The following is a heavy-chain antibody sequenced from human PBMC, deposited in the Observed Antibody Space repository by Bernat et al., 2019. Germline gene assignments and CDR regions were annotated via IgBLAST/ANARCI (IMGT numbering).Heavy chain of an antibody. Sequence: QVQLVQSGAEVKKPGASVKVSCKVSGYTLTELSMHWVRQAPGKGLEWMGGFDPEDGETIYAQKFQGRVTMSEDTSTDTAYMELSSLRYEDTAVYYCATVSRYYYGSGSYFFDYWGQGTLVTVSS. V-gene: IGHV1-24*01. CDR2: FDPEDGET. CDR3: ATVSRYYYGSGSYFFDY. J-gene: IGHJ4*02. D-gene: IGHD3-10*01. CDR1: GYTLTELS.